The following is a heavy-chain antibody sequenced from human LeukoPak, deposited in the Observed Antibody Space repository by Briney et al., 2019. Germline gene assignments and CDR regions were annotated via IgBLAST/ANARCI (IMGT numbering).Heavy chain of an antibody. CDR2: LYSDGST. V-gene: IGHV3-66*01. D-gene: IGHD6-13*01. Sequence: GGSLRLSCAASGFTVSTNYMSWVRQAPGKGLEWVSILYSDGSTYYGDSVKGRFTISRDNSKNTLYLQMNSLRAEDTAVYYCAKVKGSSWYNAFDYWGQGTLVTVSS. J-gene: IGHJ4*02. CDR3: AKVKGSSWYNAFDY. CDR1: GFTVSTNY.